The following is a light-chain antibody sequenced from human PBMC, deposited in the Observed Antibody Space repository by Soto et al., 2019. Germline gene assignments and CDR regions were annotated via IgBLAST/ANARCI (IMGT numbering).Light chain of an antibody. J-gene: IGKJ4*01. Sequence: DIQMTQSLSSVSASVGDTVTITCRASQAVSTWLAWYQQKPGDAPKLLIYAASTLQSGIPSRFSGSGSGTDFTLTIRSLQPEDFATYYCQQGASFPRTFGGGTKVEIK. CDR3: QQGASFPRT. CDR2: AAS. V-gene: IGKV1-12*01. CDR1: QAVSTW.